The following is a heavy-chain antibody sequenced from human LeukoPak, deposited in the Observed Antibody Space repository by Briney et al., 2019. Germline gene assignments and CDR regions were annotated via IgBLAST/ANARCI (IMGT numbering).Heavy chain of an antibody. J-gene: IGHJ1*01. CDR3: AIPYCSGGSCHPWNFQH. CDR1: GFTFSSYA. D-gene: IGHD2-15*01. Sequence: GGSLRLSCAASGFTFSSYAMHWVRQAPGKGLEWVAVISYDGSNKYYADSVKGRFIISRDNSKNTLYLQMNSLRAEDTAVYYCAIPYCSGGSCHPWNFQHWGQGTLVTVSS. V-gene: IGHV3-30-3*01. CDR2: ISYDGSNK.